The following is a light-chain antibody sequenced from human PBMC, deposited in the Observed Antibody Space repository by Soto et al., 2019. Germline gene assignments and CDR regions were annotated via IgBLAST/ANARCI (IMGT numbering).Light chain of an antibody. J-gene: IGKJ1*01. V-gene: IGKV1-6*01. CDR3: LQDYNYPRT. Sequence: AIPMTQSPSSLSASVGDRVTITCRASQGIRNDLGWYQQKQGKAPKLLIYAASSLQSGVPSRFSGSGSGTDFTLTISSLQPEDFATYYCLQDYNYPRTVGQGTKVEIK. CDR2: AAS. CDR1: QGIRND.